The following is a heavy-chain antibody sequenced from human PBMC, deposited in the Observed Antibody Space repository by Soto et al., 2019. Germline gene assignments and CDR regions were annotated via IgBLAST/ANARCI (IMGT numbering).Heavy chain of an antibody. V-gene: IGHV1-8*01. Sequence: ASVKVSCKASGYTFTNYDLNWVRQATGQGLEWMGWMNPNSGHTGYAQNFQGRVTMTRDTSISTAYMELSSLRSEDTAVYYCVRDGRYYGDPAQYWFYPWGQGTLVTVSS. J-gene: IGHJ5*02. CDR3: VRDGRYYGDPAQYWFYP. CDR2: MNPNSGHT. CDR1: GYTFTNYD. D-gene: IGHD4-17*01.